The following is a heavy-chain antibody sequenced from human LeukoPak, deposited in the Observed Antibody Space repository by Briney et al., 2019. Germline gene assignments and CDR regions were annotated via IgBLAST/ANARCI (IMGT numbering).Heavy chain of an antibody. CDR3: ARDIAAAATRD. V-gene: IGHV1-2*02. Sequence: GASVKVSCKAYGYTFTGYYMHWVRQAPGQGLEWMGWINPNSGGTNYAQEFQGRVTMTRDTSISTAYMELSRLRSDDTAVYYCARDIAAAATRDWGQGTLVTVSS. D-gene: IGHD6-25*01. J-gene: IGHJ4*02. CDR1: GYTFTGYY. CDR2: INPNSGGT.